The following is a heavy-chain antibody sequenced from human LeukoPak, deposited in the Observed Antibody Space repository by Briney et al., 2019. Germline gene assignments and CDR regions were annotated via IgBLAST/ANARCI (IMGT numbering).Heavy chain of an antibody. J-gene: IGHJ4*02. V-gene: IGHV4-59*01. CDR3: ARGRGGPTGLNYFDY. D-gene: IGHD1-1*01. CDR1: GGSISSYY. Sequence: PSETLSLTCTVSGGSISSYYWSWIRQPPGKGLEWIGYIYYSGSTNYNPSLKSRVTISVDTSKNQFSLKLSSVTAADTAVYYCARGRGGPTGLNYFDYWGQGTLVTVSS. CDR2: IYYSGST.